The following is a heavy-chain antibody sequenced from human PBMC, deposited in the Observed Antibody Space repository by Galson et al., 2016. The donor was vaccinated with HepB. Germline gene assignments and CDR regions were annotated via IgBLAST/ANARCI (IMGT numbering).Heavy chain of an antibody. J-gene: IGHJ4*02. CDR2: VFYDERT. CDR3: AKIGWGGDS. CDR1: GASVRSPTSF. Sequence: EPLSLTCSVSGASVRSPTSFWTWIRQPPGKGLEWIGFVFYDERTGYDPSFKSRVTISLDTSTNQFSLKLTSVTAADTAVYYCAKIGWGGDSWGPGALVAVSS. D-gene: IGHD3-10*01. V-gene: IGHV4-61*01.